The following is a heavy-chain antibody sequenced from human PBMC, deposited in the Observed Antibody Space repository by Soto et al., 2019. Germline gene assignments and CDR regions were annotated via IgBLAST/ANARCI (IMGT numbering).Heavy chain of an antibody. CDR3: ARSPRGTGYYYGMDV. CDR2: IIPIFGTA. Sequence: QVQLVQSGAEVKKPGSSVKVSCKASGGTFSSYAISWVRQAPGQGLEWMGGIIPIFGTANYAQKVQGRVTITAGESTSTVYMELSSLRSEDTAVYYGARSPRGTGYYYGMDVWGQGTTVTVSS. J-gene: IGHJ6*02. CDR1: GGTFSSYA. V-gene: IGHV1-69*01. D-gene: IGHD1-1*01.